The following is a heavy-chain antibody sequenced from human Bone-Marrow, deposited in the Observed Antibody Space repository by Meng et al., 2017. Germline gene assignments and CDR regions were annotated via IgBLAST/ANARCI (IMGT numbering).Heavy chain of an antibody. J-gene: IGHJ4*02. CDR2: FNWNGDNT. CDR1: GFTFDDYG. CDR3: ARSYDSSGYFYFDY. V-gene: IGHV3-20*04. D-gene: IGHD3-22*01. Sequence: GGSLRLSCEASGFTFDDYGMSWVRQVPGKGLEWVSGFNWNGDNTGYADSVKGRFTISRDNAKNSLYLQMNSLRAEDTALYYCARSYDSSGYFYFDYWGLGTLVTVSS.